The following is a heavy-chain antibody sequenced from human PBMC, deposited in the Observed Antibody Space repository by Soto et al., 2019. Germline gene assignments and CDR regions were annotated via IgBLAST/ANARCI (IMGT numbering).Heavy chain of an antibody. Sequence: PGGSLRLSCAASGFTFDDYAMHWVRQAPGKGLEWVSGISWNSGSIGYADSVKGRFTISRDNAKNSLYLQMNSLRAEDTALYYCANLAAPVDYWGQGTLVTVSS. CDR1: GFTFDDYA. V-gene: IGHV3-9*01. CDR2: ISWNSGSI. CDR3: ANLAAPVDY. D-gene: IGHD6-13*01. J-gene: IGHJ4*02.